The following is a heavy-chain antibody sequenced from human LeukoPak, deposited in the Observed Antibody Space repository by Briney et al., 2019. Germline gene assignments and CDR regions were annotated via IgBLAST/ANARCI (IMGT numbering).Heavy chain of an antibody. CDR1: GGSISSYY. CDR3: ARLRFADYYYYGMDV. V-gene: IGHV4-59*08. Sequence: SETLSLTCTVSGGSISSYYWSWIRQPPGKGLEWIGYIYYSGSTNYNPSLKSRVTISVDTSKNQFSLKLSSVTAADTAVYYCARLRFADYYYYGMDVWGQGTTVTVSS. J-gene: IGHJ6*02. D-gene: IGHD3-10*01. CDR2: IYYSGST.